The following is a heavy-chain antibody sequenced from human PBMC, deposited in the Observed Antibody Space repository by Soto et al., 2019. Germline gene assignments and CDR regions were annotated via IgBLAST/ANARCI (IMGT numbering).Heavy chain of an antibody. CDR2: IIPILGIA. CDR1: GGTFSSYT. Sequence: ASVKVSCKASGGTFSSYTISWVRQAPGQGLEWMGRIIPILGIANYAQKFQGRVTITADKSTSTAYMELSSLRSEDTAVYYCARDGPKAFEEWPWGQGTLVTVSS. V-gene: IGHV1-69*04. D-gene: IGHD2-8*01. J-gene: IGHJ5*02. CDR3: ARDGPKAFEEWP.